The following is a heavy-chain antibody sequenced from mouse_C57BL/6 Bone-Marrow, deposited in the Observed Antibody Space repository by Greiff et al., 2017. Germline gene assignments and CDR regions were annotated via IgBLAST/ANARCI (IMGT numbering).Heavy chain of an antibody. J-gene: IGHJ2*01. CDR1: GYTFTSYW. Sequence: EVQLQQSGTVLARPGASVKMSCKTSGYTFTSYWMHWVKQRPGQGLEWIGAIYPGNSDTSYNQKFKGKAKLTAVTSASTAYMELSSLTNEDSAVYYCTRSPNWDLYYFDYWGQGTTLTVSS. CDR3: TRSPNWDLYYFDY. CDR2: IYPGNSDT. D-gene: IGHD4-1*01. V-gene: IGHV1-5*01.